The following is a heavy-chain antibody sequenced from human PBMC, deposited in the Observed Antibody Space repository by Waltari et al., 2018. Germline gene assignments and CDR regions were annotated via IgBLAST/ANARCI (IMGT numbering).Heavy chain of an antibody. D-gene: IGHD2-2*01. J-gene: IGHJ3*02. CDR1: GGSISSSSYY. CDR2: IYYSGST. V-gene: IGHV4-39*07. CDR3: ARYQLLDAFDI. Sequence: QLQLQESGPGLVKPSETLSLTCPVSGGSISSSSYYWGWIRQPPGKGLEWIGSIYYSGSTYYNPSLKSRVTISVDTSKNQFSLKLSSVTAADTAVYYCARYQLLDAFDIWGQGTMVTVSS.